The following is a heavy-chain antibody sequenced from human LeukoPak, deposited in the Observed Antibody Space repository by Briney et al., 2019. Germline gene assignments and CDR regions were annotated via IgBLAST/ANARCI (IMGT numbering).Heavy chain of an antibody. CDR2: IYYSGST. CDR3: AGGSYDYYDSSGSYAFDI. J-gene: IGHJ3*02. D-gene: IGHD3-22*01. Sequence: SETLSLTCTVSGGSISSSSYYWGWIRQPPGKGLEWIGSIYYSGSTNYNPSLKSRVTISVDTSKNQFSLKLSSVTAADTAVYYCAGGSYDYYDSSGSYAFDIWGQGTMVTVSS. V-gene: IGHV4-39*07. CDR1: GGSISSSSYY.